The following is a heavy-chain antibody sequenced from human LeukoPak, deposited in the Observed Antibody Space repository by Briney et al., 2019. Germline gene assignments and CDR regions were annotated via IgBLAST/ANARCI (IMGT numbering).Heavy chain of an antibody. CDR1: GYTFTSYA. J-gene: IGHJ5*02. Sequence: ASVKVSCKASGYTFTSYAMNWVRQAPGQGLEWMGWINTNTGNPTYAQGFTGRFVFSLDTSVSTAYLQISSLKAEDTAVYYCARDRRVVVAAMSGFDPWGQGTLVTVSS. D-gene: IGHD2-15*01. CDR3: ARDRRVVVAAMSGFDP. CDR2: INTNTGNP. V-gene: IGHV7-4-1*02.